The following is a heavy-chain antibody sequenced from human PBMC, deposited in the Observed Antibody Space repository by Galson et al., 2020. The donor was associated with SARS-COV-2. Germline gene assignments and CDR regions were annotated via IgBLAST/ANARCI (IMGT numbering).Heavy chain of an antibody. J-gene: IGHJ4*02. V-gene: IGHV3-23*01. CDR3: AKDLGFLEWLEGYDY. CDR2: ISGSGGST. CDR1: GFTFSSYA. D-gene: IGHD3-3*01. Sequence: GGSLRLSCAASGFTFSSYAMSWVRQAPGKGLEWVSAISGSGGSTYYADSVKGRFTISRDNSKNTLYLQMNSLRAEDTAVYYCAKDLGFLEWLEGYDYWGQGTLVTVSS.